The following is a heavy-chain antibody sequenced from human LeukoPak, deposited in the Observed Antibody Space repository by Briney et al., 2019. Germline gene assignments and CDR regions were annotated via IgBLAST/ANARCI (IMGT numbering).Heavy chain of an antibody. Sequence: ASVKVSCKTSGYTFTSYYMHWVRQAPGQGLEWMGLNNPSTGTTAYAQTFQGRVTTTRDASTSTVYMELSSLTSEDTAVYFCARDRGLLYGSSGCLDSWGQGTLVTVSS. CDR2: NNPSTGTT. J-gene: IGHJ4*02. V-gene: IGHV1-46*01. D-gene: IGHD6-19*01. CDR3: ARDRGLLYGSSGCLDS. CDR1: GYTFTSYY.